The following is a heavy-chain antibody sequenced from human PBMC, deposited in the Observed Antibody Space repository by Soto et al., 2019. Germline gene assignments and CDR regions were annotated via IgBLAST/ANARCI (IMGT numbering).Heavy chain of an antibody. CDR3: ASLSTVTTYAFDI. V-gene: IGHV3-64*01. CDR1: GFTLSVYA. D-gene: IGHD4-17*01. CDR2: ISSNGVGT. J-gene: IGHJ3*02. Sequence: SLRLSCAASGFTLSVYAMDWVRQAPGKGLEYVSGISSNGVGTYYANSVQGRFTISRDNSKNTVYLQMGSLRSDDTAVYYCASLSTVTTYAFDIWGQGTMVTVSS.